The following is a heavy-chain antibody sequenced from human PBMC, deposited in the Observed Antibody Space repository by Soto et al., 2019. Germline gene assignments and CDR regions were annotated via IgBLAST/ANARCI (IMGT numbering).Heavy chain of an antibody. CDR1: GGTYP. CDR2: IIPMFGTT. Sequence: QMQLVQSGAEVKKPGSSVKVSCEASGGTYPISWVRQAPGQGLEWMGSIIPMFGTTNYAQNFQGRVALTADKSTNTAYLELSSLRSEDTAVYFCARKGAAASWPHGFDMWGQGTIVTVSS. D-gene: IGHD2-2*01. CDR3: ARKGAAASWPHGFDM. J-gene: IGHJ3*02. V-gene: IGHV1-69*06.